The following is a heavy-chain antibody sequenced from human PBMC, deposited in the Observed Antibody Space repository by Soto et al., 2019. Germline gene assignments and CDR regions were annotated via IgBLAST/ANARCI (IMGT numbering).Heavy chain of an antibody. V-gene: IGHV4-39*07. Sequence: SETLSLTCTVSGGSISSSSYYWGWIRQPPGKGLEWIGYIYYNGNTFYNPSLKSRLTISLDTSKTQFSLKLSSVTAADAAMYYCARALRSYYFDYWGQGTLVTVSS. CDR1: GGSISSSSYY. D-gene: IGHD3-16*02. CDR2: IYYNGNT. CDR3: ARALRSYYFDY. J-gene: IGHJ4*02.